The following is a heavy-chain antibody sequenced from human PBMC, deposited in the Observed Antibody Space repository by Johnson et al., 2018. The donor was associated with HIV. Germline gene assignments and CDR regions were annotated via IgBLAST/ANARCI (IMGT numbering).Heavy chain of an antibody. CDR2: IRFDGSNK. Sequence: QVQLVESGGGLVQPGRSLRLSCAASGFTFDDYAMHWVRQTPGRGLEWVAFIRFDGSNKYYADSVKGRFTISRDNSKNTLYLQMKSLRAEDTAVYYCAREMAIAAAGHDAFDIWGQGTMVTVSS. CDR3: AREMAIAAAGHDAFDI. D-gene: IGHD6-13*01. CDR1: GFTFDDYA. V-gene: IGHV3-30*02. J-gene: IGHJ3*02.